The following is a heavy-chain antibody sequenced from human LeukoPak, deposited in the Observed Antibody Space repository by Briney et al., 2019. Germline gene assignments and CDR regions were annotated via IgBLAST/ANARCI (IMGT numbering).Heavy chain of an antibody. Sequence: PGGSLRLSCAASGFPFSNYWMTWVRQAPGKGLEWVANIKRDGSLIYYVDSVKGRFTLSRDNAENSLYLQMNSLRAEDTAVYYCARDLRAVAGTGSGAFDIWGQGTMVTVSS. CDR3: ARDLRAVAGTGSGAFDI. CDR2: IKRDGSLI. J-gene: IGHJ3*02. CDR1: GFPFSNYW. D-gene: IGHD6-19*01. V-gene: IGHV3-7*03.